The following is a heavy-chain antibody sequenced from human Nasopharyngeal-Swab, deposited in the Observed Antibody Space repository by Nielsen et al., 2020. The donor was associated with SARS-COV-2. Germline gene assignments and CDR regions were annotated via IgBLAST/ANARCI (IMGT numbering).Heavy chain of an antibody. J-gene: IGHJ4*02. V-gene: IGHV3-30*02. CDR2: IWYDGSNK. Sequence: GESLKISCAASGFTFSSYGMHWVRQAPGKGLEWVAVIWYDGSNKYYADSVKGRFTISRDNSKNTLYLQMNSLRAEDTAMYYCAKDPYSYGQPTTIDYWGQGTLVTVSS. CDR1: GFTFSSYG. CDR3: AKDPYSYGQPTTIDY. D-gene: IGHD5-18*01.